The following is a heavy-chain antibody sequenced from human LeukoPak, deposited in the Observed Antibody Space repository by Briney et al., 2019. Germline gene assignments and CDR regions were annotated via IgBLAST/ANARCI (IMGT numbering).Heavy chain of an antibody. J-gene: IGHJ4*02. V-gene: IGHV3-30*04. CDR1: GFTFSSYA. CDR3: AREYSSSWSYNTFDY. CDR2: ISYDGSNK. D-gene: IGHD6-13*01. Sequence: GGSLRLSCAASGFTFSSYAMHWVRPAPGKGLEWVAVISYDGSNKYYADSVKGQFTISRDNSKNTLYLQMNSLRAEDTAVYYCAREYSSSWSYNTFDYWGQGTLVTVSS.